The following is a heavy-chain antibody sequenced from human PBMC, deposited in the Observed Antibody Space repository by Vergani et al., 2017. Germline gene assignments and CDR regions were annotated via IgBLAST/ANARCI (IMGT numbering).Heavy chain of an antibody. V-gene: IGHV3-43*02. J-gene: IGHJ6*02. Sequence: EVQLVESGGGVVQPGGSLRLSCAASGFTFDDYAMHWVRQAPGKGLEWVSLISGDGGSTYYADSVKGRFTISRDNSKNSLYLQMNSLRTEDTALYYCAKERLLSYYYCGMDVGGQGTTVTVSS. CDR3: AKERLLSYYYCGMDV. D-gene: IGHD2-21*01. CDR2: ISGDGGST. CDR1: GFTFDDYA.